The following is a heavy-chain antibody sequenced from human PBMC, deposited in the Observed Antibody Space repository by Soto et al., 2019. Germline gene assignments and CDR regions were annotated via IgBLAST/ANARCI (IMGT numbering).Heavy chain of an antibody. D-gene: IGHD1-26*01. Sequence: QLQLQESGPGLVKPSETLSLTCTVSGGSISSSSYYWGWIRQPPGKGLEWIGSIYYSGSTYYNPSLKSRVTISVDTSKNQFSLKLSSVTAADTAVYYCARRPLRGLSGAFDIWGQGTMVTVSS. V-gene: IGHV4-39*01. CDR3: ARRPLRGLSGAFDI. CDR2: IYYSGST. CDR1: GGSISSSSYY. J-gene: IGHJ3*02.